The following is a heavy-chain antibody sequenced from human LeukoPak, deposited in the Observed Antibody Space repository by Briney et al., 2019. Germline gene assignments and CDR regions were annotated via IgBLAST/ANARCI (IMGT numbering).Heavy chain of an antibody. D-gene: IGHD3-22*01. CDR2: IIPIFGTA. Sequence: SVKVSCKASGGTFSSYAISWVRQAPGQGLEWMGGIIPIFGTANYAQKFQGRVTITADESTSTAYMELSSLRSEDTAVYYCARATGSGYFYDAFDIWGQETMVTVSS. CDR1: GGTFSSYA. V-gene: IGHV1-69*13. J-gene: IGHJ3*02. CDR3: ARATGSGYFYDAFDI.